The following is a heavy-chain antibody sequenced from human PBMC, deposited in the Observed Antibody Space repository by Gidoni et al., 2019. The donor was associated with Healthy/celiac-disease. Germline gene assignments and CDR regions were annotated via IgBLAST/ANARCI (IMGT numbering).Heavy chain of an antibody. CDR1: GFPFSSYA. V-gene: IGHV3-23*01. J-gene: IGHJ4*02. D-gene: IGHD3-22*01. CDR3: AKDVYYYDSSGYSPH. CDR2: ISGSGGST. Sequence: EVQLLESGGGLVQPGGSLRLSCAASGFPFSSYAMSWVRQAPGKGLEWVSAISGSGGSTYYADSVKGRFTISRDNSKNTLYLQMNSLRAEDTAVYYCAKDVYYYDSSGYSPHWGQGTLVTVSS.